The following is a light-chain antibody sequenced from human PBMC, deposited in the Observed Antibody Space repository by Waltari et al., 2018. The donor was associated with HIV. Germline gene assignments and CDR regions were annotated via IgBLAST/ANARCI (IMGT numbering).Light chain of an antibody. V-gene: IGLV2-8*01. CDR3: KSFAGRNTQGI. CDR2: QVT. Sequence: QPALTQPPSASGSPGQSVTISCTGTTSDVASHNSASCYQQHPGKAPKPIIYQVTERPSGVPNRFSGSKSGNTASLTVSGLQPEDEADYYCKSFAGRNTQGIFGAGTKVTVL. CDR1: TSDVASHNS. J-gene: IGLJ1*01.